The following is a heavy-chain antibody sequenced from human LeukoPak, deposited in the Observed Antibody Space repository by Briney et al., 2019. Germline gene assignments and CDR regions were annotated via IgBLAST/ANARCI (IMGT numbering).Heavy chain of an antibody. Sequence: GGSLRLSCAASGFTFSIYGMSWVRQAPGKGLEWVSTISGRDSNTYYADSVEGRFIISRDNSRNTLYLQMNSLRAEGTAVYYCARRSDYGGNGNYFDYWGQGTPVTVSS. CDR2: ISGRDSNT. CDR1: GFTFSIYG. V-gene: IGHV3-23*01. D-gene: IGHD4-23*01. CDR3: ARRSDYGGNGNYFDY. J-gene: IGHJ4*02.